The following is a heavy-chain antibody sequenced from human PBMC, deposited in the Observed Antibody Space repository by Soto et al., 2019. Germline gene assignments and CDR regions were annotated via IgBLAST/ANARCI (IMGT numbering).Heavy chain of an antibody. Sequence: GGSLRLSCAASGFTFSSYWMHWVRQAPGKGLVWVSRINSDGSSTSYADSVKGRFTISRDNAKNTLYLQMNSLRAEDTAVYYFARIETGRVVTRPNWFDPWGQGTLVTVSS. CDR3: ARIETGRVVTRPNWFDP. CDR2: INSDGSST. CDR1: GFTFSSYW. D-gene: IGHD2-21*02. J-gene: IGHJ5*02. V-gene: IGHV3-74*01.